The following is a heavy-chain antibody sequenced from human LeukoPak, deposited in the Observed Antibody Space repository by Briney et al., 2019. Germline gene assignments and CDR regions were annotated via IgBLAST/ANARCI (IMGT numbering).Heavy chain of an antibody. V-gene: IGHV3-11*01. CDR3: ASVVGASLTIRFDL. D-gene: IGHD2-15*01. J-gene: IGHJ4*02. Sequence: PGGSLRLSCQASGVTFSDYYMSWIRQAPGKGLEWIAYISGPGYPIYHADSVKGRFTISRDNAERSLYLQMNSLRVEDTAVYYCASVVGASLTIRFDLWGTGTLVTVSS. CDR1: GVTFSDYY. CDR2: ISGPGYPI.